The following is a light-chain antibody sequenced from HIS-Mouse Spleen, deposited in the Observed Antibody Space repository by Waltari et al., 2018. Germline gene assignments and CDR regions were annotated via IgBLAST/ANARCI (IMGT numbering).Light chain of an antibody. CDR3: AAWDDSLNGYV. J-gene: IGLJ1*01. V-gene: IGLV1-44*01. CDR2: SNN. CDR1: SSIIGSNT. Sequence: QSVLTQPPSASGSPGQRVTISCSGSSSIIGSNTVHCYQQLPGTAPKPLIYSNNQRPSGVPDRFSGSKSGTSASLAISGLQSEDEADYYCAAWDDSLNGYVFGTGTKVTVL.